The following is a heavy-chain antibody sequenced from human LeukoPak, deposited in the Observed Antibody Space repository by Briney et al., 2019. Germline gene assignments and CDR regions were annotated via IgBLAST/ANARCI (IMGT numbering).Heavy chain of an antibody. D-gene: IGHD4-17*01. J-gene: IGHJ4*02. Sequence: GGSLRLSCAASGFTFSNYAVNWVRQAPGKGLEWVSYISSSSTSTIYYADSVKGRFTISRDNAKNSLYLQMNSLRDEDTAVYYCARDYGDYTNHFQYWGQGTLVTVSS. CDR1: GFTFSNYA. V-gene: IGHV3-48*02. CDR2: ISSSSTSTI. CDR3: ARDYGDYTNHFQY.